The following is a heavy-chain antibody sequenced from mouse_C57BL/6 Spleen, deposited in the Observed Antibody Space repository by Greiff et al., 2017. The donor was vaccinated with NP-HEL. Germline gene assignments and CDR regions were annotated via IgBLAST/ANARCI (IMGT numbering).Heavy chain of an antibody. CDR2: ISDGGSYT. D-gene: IGHD2-4*01. Sequence: EVQRVESGGGLVKPGGSLKLSCAASGFTFSSYAMSWVRQTPEKRLEWVATISDGGSYTYYPDNVKGRFTISRDNAKNNLYLQMSHLKSEDTAMYYCARGGNYDDYPWFAYWGQGTLVTVSA. CDR1: GFTFSSYA. J-gene: IGHJ3*01. V-gene: IGHV5-4*01. CDR3: ARGGNYDDYPWFAY.